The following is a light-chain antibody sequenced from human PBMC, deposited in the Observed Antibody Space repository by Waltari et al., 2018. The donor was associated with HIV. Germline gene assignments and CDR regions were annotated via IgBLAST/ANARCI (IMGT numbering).Light chain of an antibody. V-gene: IGKV2-30*01. J-gene: IGKJ5*01. CDR2: KVS. Sequence: DIVVTQSPLSLPVTLGQSASISCRSSQRLVYTDGNTYMSWILQRPGQSPRRLIYKVSVRDSGVPDRFSGSGSGTDFTLQISRVEAEDVGVYYCLQGSFWPFTFGQGTRLEIK. CDR3: LQGSFWPFT. CDR1: QRLVYTDGNTY.